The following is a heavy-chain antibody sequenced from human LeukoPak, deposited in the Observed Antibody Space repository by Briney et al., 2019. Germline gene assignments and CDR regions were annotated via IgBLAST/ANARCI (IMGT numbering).Heavy chain of an antibody. CDR2: IYYSGST. D-gene: IGHD6-19*01. J-gene: IGHJ4*02. Sequence: SETLSLTCTVSGCSISSYYWSWIRQPPGKGLEWIGYIYYSGSTNYNPSLKSRVTISVDTSKNQFSLKLSSLTAADTAVYYCARNKQWLVSPFDYWGQGTLVTVSS. CDR3: ARNKQWLVSPFDY. V-gene: IGHV4-59*08. CDR1: GCSISSYY.